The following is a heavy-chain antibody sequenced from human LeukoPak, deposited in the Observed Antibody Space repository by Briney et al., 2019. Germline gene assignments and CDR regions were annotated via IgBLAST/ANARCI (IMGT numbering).Heavy chain of an antibody. CDR3: ATYCSGGSCHHFDY. J-gene: IGHJ4*02. CDR1: GYTFIGYY. V-gene: IGHV1-2*02. Sequence: GASVKVSRKASGYTFIGYYMHWVRQAPGQGLEWMGWINPNSGGTNYAQKFQGRVTMTRDTSISTAYMELSRLRSDDTAVYYCATYCSGGSCHHFDYWGQGTLVTVSS. D-gene: IGHD2-15*01. CDR2: INPNSGGT.